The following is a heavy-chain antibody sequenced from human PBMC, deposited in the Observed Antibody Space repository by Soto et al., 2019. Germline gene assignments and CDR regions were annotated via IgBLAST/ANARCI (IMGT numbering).Heavy chain of an antibody. D-gene: IGHD2-15*01. Sequence: ASVKVSCKASGYTFTSYGMHWVRQAPGQRLEWMGWINAGNGNTKYSQKFQGRVTITRDTSASTAYMELSSLRSEDTAVYYCASSYCSGGSCYDYYYRMDVWGQGTTVTVSS. CDR2: INAGNGNT. J-gene: IGHJ6*02. CDR3: ASSYCSGGSCYDYYYRMDV. V-gene: IGHV1-3*01. CDR1: GYTFTSYG.